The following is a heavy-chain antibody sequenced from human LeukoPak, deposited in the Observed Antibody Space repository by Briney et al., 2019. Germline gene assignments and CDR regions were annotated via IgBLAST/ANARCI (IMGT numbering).Heavy chain of an antibody. CDR1: GGTFSSYA. J-gene: IGHJ5*02. V-gene: IGHV1-69*13. D-gene: IGHD3-22*01. CDR2: IIPIFGTA. CDR3: ARDGYYDSSGYYKNWFDP. Sequence: SVKVSCKASGGTFSSYAISWVRQAPGQGLEWMGGIIPIFGTANYAQKFQGRVTITADESTSTAYMELSSLRSEDTAVYYCARDGYYDSSGYYKNWFDPWGQGTLVTVSS.